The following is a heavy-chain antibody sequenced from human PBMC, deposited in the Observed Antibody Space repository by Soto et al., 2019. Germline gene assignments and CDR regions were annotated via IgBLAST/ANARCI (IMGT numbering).Heavy chain of an antibody. CDR1: GFTVSSNY. Sequence: VQLVESGGGLVQPGGSLRLSCAASGFTVSSNYMNWVRQAPGKGLEWVSIIYDTGSTYYADSVKDRFTISRDNSKNTPYLQMNSLRAEDTAVYYCARGIAPRRNFDSWGQGTLVTVSS. V-gene: IGHV3-66*01. CDR3: ARGIAPRRNFDS. J-gene: IGHJ4*02. CDR2: IYDTGST. D-gene: IGHD6-6*01.